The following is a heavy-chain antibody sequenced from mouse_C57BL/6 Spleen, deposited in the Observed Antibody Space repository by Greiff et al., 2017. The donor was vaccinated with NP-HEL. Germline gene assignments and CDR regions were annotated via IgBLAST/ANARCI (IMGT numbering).Heavy chain of an antibody. CDR3: ARGDYGSSYLAY. Sequence: VQLQQPGAELVRPGSSVKLSCKASGYTFTSYWMDWVKQRPGQGLEWIGNIYPSDSETHYNQKFKDKATLTVDKSSSTAYMQLSSLTSEDSAVYYCARGDYGSSYLAYWGQGTLVTVSA. CDR1: GYTFTSYW. J-gene: IGHJ3*01. V-gene: IGHV1-61*01. CDR2: IYPSDSET. D-gene: IGHD1-1*01.